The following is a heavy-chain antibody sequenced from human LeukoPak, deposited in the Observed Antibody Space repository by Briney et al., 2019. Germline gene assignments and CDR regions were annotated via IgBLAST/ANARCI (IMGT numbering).Heavy chain of an antibody. CDR3: ARHDWFAP. CDR1: GFTVSGDY. V-gene: IGHV3-66*04. Sequence: GGSLRLSCAASGFTVSGDYMSWGRQAPGWGLEWVSVIYSGGNTYYTDSVKGRFTISRDNSKNTLYLQMNSLRAEDTAVYYCARHDWFAPWGQGTLVTVSS. CDR2: IYSGGNT. J-gene: IGHJ5*02.